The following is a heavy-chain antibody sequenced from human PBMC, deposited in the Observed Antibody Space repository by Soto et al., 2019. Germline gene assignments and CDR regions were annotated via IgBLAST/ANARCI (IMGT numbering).Heavy chain of an antibody. CDR2: MSAFTSKA. V-gene: IGHV1-18*04. CDR1: GYTFISYG. D-gene: IGHD4-17*01. J-gene: IGHJ1*01. Sequence: EASVKVSCKASGYTFISYGISWVRQAPGQGLEWGGWMSAFTSKADYAQIFQDRVTITTDTSTSTANMELRSLRSDDTAVYYCARDQSYYGSGYDYSDSWGQGTRVTVSS. CDR3: ARDQSYYGSGYDYSDS.